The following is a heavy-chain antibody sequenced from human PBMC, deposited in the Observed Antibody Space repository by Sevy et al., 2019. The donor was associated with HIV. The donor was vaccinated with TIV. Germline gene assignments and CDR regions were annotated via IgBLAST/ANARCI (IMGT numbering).Heavy chain of an antibody. Sequence: GGSLRLSCAASGFSFSSYAMSWVRQTPGKGLEWVSAISGNGGDTFYADSVKGRFTISRDNSKNTLYLQMNSLRAEDTAVYYCAKDGGAEKGAFDIWGQGTVVTVSS. D-gene: IGHD2-15*01. V-gene: IGHV3-23*01. CDR1: GFSFSSYA. CDR3: AKDGGAEKGAFDI. CDR2: ISGNGGDT. J-gene: IGHJ3*02.